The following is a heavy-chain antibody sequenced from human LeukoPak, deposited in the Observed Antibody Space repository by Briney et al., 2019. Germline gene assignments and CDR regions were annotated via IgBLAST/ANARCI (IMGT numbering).Heavy chain of an antibody. CDR3: AKGKFNYYGSGSYGLDY. D-gene: IGHD3-10*01. J-gene: IGHJ4*02. CDR2: ISGSNGTT. V-gene: IGHV3-23*01. Sequence: TGGSLRLSCAASGFTFSNYGMHWVRQAPGKGLEWVSAISGSNGTTYYADSVKGRFTISRDNSKNTLYLQMNSLRAEDTAVYYCAKGKFNYYGSGSYGLDYWGQGTLVTVSS. CDR1: GFTFSNYG.